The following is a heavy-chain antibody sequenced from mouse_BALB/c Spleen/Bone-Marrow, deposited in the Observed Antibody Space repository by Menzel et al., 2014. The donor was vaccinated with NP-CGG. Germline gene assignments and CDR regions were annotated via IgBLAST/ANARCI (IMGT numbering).Heavy chain of an antibody. D-gene: IGHD2-3*01. CDR2: INPSNGGT. Sequence: VQLQQSGAELVKPGASVKLSCKASGYAFTSYYMYWVKQRPGQGLEWTGEINPSNGGTNFNEKFKSKATLTVDKSSSTAYMQLSSLTSEDSAVYYCTRSDGYYVPHWYFDVWGAGTTVTVSS. CDR1: GYAFTSYY. J-gene: IGHJ1*01. CDR3: TRSDGYYVPHWYFDV. V-gene: IGHV1S81*02.